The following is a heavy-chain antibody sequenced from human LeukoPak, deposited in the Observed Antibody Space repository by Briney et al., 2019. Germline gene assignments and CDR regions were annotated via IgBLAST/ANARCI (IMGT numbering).Heavy chain of an antibody. CDR3: TFNLGSGSFGFDI. V-gene: IGHV4-39*07. CDR2: IFYSGST. Sequence: GSLRLSCAASGFTFSSYWMSWVRQPPGKGLEWIGSIFYSGSTYYNPSLKSRVTVSLDTSKNQFSLKLSSVTAADTAVYYCTFNLGSGSFGFDIWGQGTMVTVSS. D-gene: IGHD3-10*01. J-gene: IGHJ3*02. CDR1: GFTFSSYW.